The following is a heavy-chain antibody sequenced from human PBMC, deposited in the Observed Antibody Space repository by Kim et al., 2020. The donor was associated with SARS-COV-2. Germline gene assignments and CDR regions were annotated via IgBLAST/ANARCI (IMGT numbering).Heavy chain of an antibody. Sequence: SETLSLTCAVYGGSFSGYYWSWIRQPPGKGLEWIGEINHSGSTNYNPSLKSRVTISVDTSKNQFSLKLSSVTAADTAVYYCASSSVGTRDNWFDPWGQGTLVTVSS. CDR2: INHSGST. CDR3: ASSSVGTRDNWFDP. V-gene: IGHV4-34*01. CDR1: GGSFSGYY. D-gene: IGHD7-27*01. J-gene: IGHJ5*02.